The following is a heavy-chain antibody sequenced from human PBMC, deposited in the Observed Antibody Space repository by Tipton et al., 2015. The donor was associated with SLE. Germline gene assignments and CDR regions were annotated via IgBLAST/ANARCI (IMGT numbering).Heavy chain of an antibody. CDR2: IYYSGST. Sequence: TLSLTCTVSSGSISSSASYWGWIRQPPGKGLEWIGSIYYSGSTYYNPSLKSRVTISVDTTKNQFSLKLTSVTAADTAVYYCASSIYDLTNWFDPWGQGTLVTVSS. V-gene: IGHV4-39*01. D-gene: IGHD3-3*01. CDR3: ASSIYDLTNWFDP. J-gene: IGHJ5*02. CDR1: SGSISSSASY.